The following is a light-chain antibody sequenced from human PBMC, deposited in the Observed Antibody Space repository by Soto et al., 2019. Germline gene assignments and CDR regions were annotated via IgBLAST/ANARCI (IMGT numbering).Light chain of an antibody. V-gene: IGLV2-11*01. CDR1: SSDVGAYKY. CDR3: CSYAASDTYMI. J-gene: IGLJ2*01. CDR2: DVD. Sequence: QSVLTQPRSVSGSPGQSVTISCTGTSSDVGAYKYVSWYQRHPGKAPQLIIYDVDKRPSGVPDRFSASKSGNTASLTISGLQAEDEADYYCCSYAASDTYMIFGGGTQLT.